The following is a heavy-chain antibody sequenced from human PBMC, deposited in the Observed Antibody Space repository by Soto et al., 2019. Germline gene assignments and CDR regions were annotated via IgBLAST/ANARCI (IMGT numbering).Heavy chain of an antibody. D-gene: IGHD3-10*01. CDR2: IYTSGAT. CDR1: SGSMYGFN. V-gene: IGHV4-4*07. J-gene: IGHJ4*02. Sequence: QVQLQESGPGLVKPSETLSLNCTVSSGSMYGFNWSWFRQSAGKGLEWIGRIYTSGATSYHPSLKSRVSMSVSDSKTQFYLRLTSVTAADTAVYYCARANRPFRGDGAFDSWGQGTLVTVSS. CDR3: ARANRPFRGDGAFDS.